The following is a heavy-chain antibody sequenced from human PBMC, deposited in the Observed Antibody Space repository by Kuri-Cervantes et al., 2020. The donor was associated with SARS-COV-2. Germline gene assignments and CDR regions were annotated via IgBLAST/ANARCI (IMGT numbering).Heavy chain of an antibody. CDR3: AKGSGRRITIFGVVIVGIDY. CDR1: GFTFSDYY. J-gene: IGHJ4*02. D-gene: IGHD3-3*01. Sequence: GGSLRLSCAASGFTFSDYYMSWIRQAPGKGLEWVSYISSSGRTIYYADSVKGRFTISRDNAKNSLYLQMNSLRAEDTAVYYCAKGSGRRITIFGVVIVGIDYWGQGTLVTVSS. V-gene: IGHV3-11*04. CDR2: ISSSGRTI.